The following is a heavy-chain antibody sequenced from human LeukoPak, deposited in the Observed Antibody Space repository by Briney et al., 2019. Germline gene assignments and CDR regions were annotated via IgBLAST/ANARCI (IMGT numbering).Heavy chain of an antibody. CDR2: MSGSGGST. CDR3: AKDQWELESHDAFAI. CDR1: GFTFSSYA. V-gene: IGHV3-23*01. D-gene: IGHD1-26*01. Sequence: GGSLRLSCAASGFTFSSYAMSWVRQAPGKGLEWVSAMSGSGGSTYYADSVKGRFTISRDNSKNTLYLQMNSLRAEDTAVYYCAKDQWELESHDAFAIWGQGTMVTVSS. J-gene: IGHJ3*02.